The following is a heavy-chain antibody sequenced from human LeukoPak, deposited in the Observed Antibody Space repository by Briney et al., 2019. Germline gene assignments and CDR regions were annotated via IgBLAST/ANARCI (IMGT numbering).Heavy chain of an antibody. J-gene: IGHJ3*02. CDR1: GGSISSGGYY. Sequence: SEILSLTCTVSGGSISSGGYYWSWIRQHPGKGLEWIGYIYYSGSTYYNPSLKSRVTISVDTSKNQFSLKLSSVTAADTAVYYCARDHNPYGDAFDIWGQGTMVTVSS. CDR3: ARDHNPYGDAFDI. D-gene: IGHD1-14*01. V-gene: IGHV4-31*03. CDR2: IYYSGST.